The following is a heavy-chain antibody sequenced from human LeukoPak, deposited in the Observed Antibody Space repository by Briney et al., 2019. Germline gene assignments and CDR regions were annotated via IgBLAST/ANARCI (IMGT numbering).Heavy chain of an antibody. Sequence: ASVKVSCRASGYTFTSYYMHWVRQAPGQGLEWMGIINPSGGSTSYAQKFQGRVTMTRDTSTSTVYMELSSLRSEDTAVYYCAREADYYDSSGYYRHFDYWGQGTLVTVSS. CDR1: GYTFTSYY. CDR2: INPSGGST. V-gene: IGHV1-46*01. J-gene: IGHJ4*02. D-gene: IGHD3-22*01. CDR3: AREADYYDSSGYYRHFDY.